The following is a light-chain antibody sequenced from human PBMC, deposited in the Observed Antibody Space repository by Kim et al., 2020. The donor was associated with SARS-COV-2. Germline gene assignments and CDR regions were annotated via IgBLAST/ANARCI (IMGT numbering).Light chain of an antibody. CDR2: DVF. CDR1: SNDVGGFDY. V-gene: IGLV2-14*03. J-gene: IGLJ2*01. Sequence: GQSITISCAGPSNDVGGFDYVSWYQQHPGKAPKLMIYDVFNRPSGVPNRFSASKSGNTASLTISGLHAEDEANYYCSSYSSSTAVLFGGGTQLTVL. CDR3: SSYSSSTAVL.